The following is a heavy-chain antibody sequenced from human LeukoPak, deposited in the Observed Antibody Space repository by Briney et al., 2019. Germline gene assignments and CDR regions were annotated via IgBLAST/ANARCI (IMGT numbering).Heavy chain of an antibody. J-gene: IGHJ4*02. Sequence: SETLSLTCAVSGGSISSGGYSWSWIRQPPGKGLEWIGYIYHSGSTYYNPSLKSRVTISVDRYKNQFSLKLSSVTAADTAVYYCARYGDYFDYWGQGTLVTVSS. CDR2: IYHSGST. V-gene: IGHV4-30-2*01. D-gene: IGHD4-17*01. CDR1: GGSISSGGYS. CDR3: ARYGDYFDY.